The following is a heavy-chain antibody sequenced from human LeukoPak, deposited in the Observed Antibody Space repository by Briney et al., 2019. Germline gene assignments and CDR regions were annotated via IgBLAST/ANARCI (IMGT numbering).Heavy chain of an antibody. CDR1: GFTFSSYS. J-gene: IGHJ6*02. Sequence: GGSLRLSCAASGFTFSSYSMNWVRQAPGKGLEWVSYISSSSSTIYYADSVKGRFTISRDNAKNSLYPQMNSLRAEDTAVYYCAREYYYDSSGYYYYGMDVWGQGTTVTVSS. V-gene: IGHV3-48*01. D-gene: IGHD3-22*01. CDR3: AREYYYDSSGYYYYGMDV. CDR2: ISSSSSTI.